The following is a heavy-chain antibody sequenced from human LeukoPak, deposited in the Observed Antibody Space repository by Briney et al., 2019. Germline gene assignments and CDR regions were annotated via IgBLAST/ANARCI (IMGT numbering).Heavy chain of an antibody. J-gene: IGHJ4*02. CDR2: IKQDGSEK. D-gene: IGHD5-18*01. V-gene: IGHV3-7*03. Sequence: GGSLRLSCAASGFTFSSYWMSWVRQAPGKGLEWVANIKQDGSEKYYVDSVKGRFTISRDNSKNTLYLQMNSLRAEDTAVYYCAKGWGNGYSFDYWGQGTLVTVSS. CDR3: AKGWGNGYSFDY. CDR1: GFTFSSYW.